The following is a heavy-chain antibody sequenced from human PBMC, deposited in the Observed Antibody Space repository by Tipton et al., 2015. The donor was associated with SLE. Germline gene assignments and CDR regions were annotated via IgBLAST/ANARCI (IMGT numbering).Heavy chain of an antibody. CDR1: GGSFSGCY. J-gene: IGHJ3*02. Sequence: TLSLTCAVYGGSFSGCYWSWIRQPPGKGLEWIGEINHSGSTNYNPSLKSRVTISVDTSKNQFSLKLSSVTAADTAVYYCARRLPSYLAFDIWGQGTMVTVSS. CDR3: ARRLPSYLAFDI. CDR2: INHSGST. V-gene: IGHV4-34*01. D-gene: IGHD1-26*01.